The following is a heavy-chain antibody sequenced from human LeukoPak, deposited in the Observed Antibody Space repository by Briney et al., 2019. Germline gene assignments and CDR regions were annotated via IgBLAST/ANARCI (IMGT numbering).Heavy chain of an antibody. J-gene: IGHJ3*02. CDR2: IYYSGST. CDR3: ARAREGYCSSTSCHSAAFDI. CDR1: GRSISSGGYY. Sequence: SETLSLTCTVSGRSISSGGYYWSWIRQHPGKGLEWIGYIYYSGSTYYNPSLKSRVTISVDTSKNQFSLKLSSVTAADTAVYYCARAREGYCSSTSCHSAAFDIWGQGTMVTVSS. V-gene: IGHV4-31*03. D-gene: IGHD2-2*01.